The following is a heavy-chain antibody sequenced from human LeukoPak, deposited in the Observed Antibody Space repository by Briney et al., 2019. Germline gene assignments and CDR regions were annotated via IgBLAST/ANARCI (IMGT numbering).Heavy chain of an antibody. Sequence: PSETLSLTCAVSGGSISSSNWWSWVRQPPGKGLEWIGEIYHSGSTNYNPSLESRVTISVDKSKNQFSLKLSSVTAADTAVYYCASTPGSSGWYPYYFDYWGQGTLVTVSS. CDR2: IYHSGST. CDR3: ASTPGSSGWYPYYFDY. J-gene: IGHJ4*02. CDR1: GGSISSSNW. D-gene: IGHD6-19*01. V-gene: IGHV4-4*02.